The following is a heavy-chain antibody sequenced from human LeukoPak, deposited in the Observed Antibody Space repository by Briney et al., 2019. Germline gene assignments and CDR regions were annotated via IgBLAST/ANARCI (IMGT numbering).Heavy chain of an antibody. CDR1: GGSISSGSYY. J-gene: IGHJ4*02. CDR3: ARGSDFLTI. CDR2: IYTSGST. D-gene: IGHD3-3*01. V-gene: IGHV4-61*02. Sequence: SETLSLTCTVSGGSISSGSYYWSCIRQPAGKGLECIGRIYTSGSTNYNPSLKSRVTISVDTSKNQFSLKLSSVTAADTAVYYCARGSDFLTIWGQGTLVTVSS.